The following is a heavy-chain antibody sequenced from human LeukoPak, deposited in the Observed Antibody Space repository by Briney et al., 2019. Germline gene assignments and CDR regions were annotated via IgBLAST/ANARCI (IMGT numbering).Heavy chain of an antibody. CDR1: GYTFTSYY. Sequence: ASVKVSCKASGYTFTSYYMHWVRQAPGQGLEWMGIINPSGGSTSYAQKFQGRVTMTRDTSTSTVYMELSSLRYEDTAVYYCARGINSSRYDYYYMDVWGKGTTVTVSS. CDR2: INPSGGST. D-gene: IGHD6-13*01. CDR3: ARGINSSRYDYYYMDV. J-gene: IGHJ6*03. V-gene: IGHV1-46*01.